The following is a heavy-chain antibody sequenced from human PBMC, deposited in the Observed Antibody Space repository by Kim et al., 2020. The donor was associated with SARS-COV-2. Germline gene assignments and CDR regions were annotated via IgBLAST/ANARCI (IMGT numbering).Heavy chain of an antibody. CDR3: ARKKHGYNLYYFDY. D-gene: IGHD5-12*01. V-gene: IGHV3-21*01. Sequence: ADSVKGRFTISRDNAKNSLYLQMNSLRAEDTAVYYCARKKHGYNLYYFDYWGQGTLVTVSS. J-gene: IGHJ4*02.